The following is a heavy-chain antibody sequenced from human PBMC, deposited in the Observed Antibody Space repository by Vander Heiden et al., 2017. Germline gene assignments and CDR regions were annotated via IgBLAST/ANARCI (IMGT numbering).Heavy chain of an antibody. CDR1: GGPISSHY. Sequence: QVQLQESGPGLVQPSETLSLTCTVSGGPISSHYWSWIRQPPGKGLEWIGYIYYTGSTNHNPSLKSRVTISVDTSKNQFSLKLNSVTAADTAVYYCARHRQRGYSYEADYWGQGTLVTVSS. D-gene: IGHD5-18*01. CDR3: ARHRQRGYSYEADY. CDR2: IYYTGST. J-gene: IGHJ4*02. V-gene: IGHV4-59*08.